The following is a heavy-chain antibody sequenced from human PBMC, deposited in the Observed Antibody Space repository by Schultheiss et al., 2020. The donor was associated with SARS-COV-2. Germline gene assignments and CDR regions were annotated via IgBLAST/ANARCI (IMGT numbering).Heavy chain of an antibody. Sequence: GESLKISCKGSGYSFTSYWISWVRQMPGKGLEWMGRIDPSDSYTNYSPSFQGHVTISADKSISTAYLQWSSLKASDTAMYYCARQAEYDFWSGPDAFDIWGQGTMVTVSS. CDR2: IDPSDSYT. D-gene: IGHD3-3*01. CDR1: GYSFTSYW. J-gene: IGHJ3*02. V-gene: IGHV5-10-1*01. CDR3: ARQAEYDFWSGPDAFDI.